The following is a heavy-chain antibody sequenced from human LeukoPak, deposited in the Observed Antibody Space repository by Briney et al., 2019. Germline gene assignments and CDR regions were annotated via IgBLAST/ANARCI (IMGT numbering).Heavy chain of an antibody. D-gene: IGHD6-19*01. CDR3: ARDGYSSGWAFDP. V-gene: IGHV4-61*02. CDR1: GGSISSGSYY. J-gene: IGHJ5*02. CDR2: IYTSGST. Sequence: SQTLSLTCTVPGGSISSGSYYWSWIRQPAGKGLEWIGRIYTSGSTKYNPSLKSRVTISIDTSKNQFSLKLSSVTATDTAVYYCARDGYSSGWAFDPWGQGTLVTVSS.